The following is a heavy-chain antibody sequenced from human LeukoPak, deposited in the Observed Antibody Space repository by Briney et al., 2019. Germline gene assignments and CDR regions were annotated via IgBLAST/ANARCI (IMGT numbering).Heavy chain of an antibody. CDR2: INPNSGGT. CDR1: GYTFTGYY. CDR3: ARGYWMFDYNWFDP. D-gene: IGHD3-10*02. V-gene: IGHV1-2*02. Sequence: GASVKVSCKASGYTFTGYYMHWVRQAPGQGLEWMGWINPNSGGTNYAQKFQGRVTMTRNTSISTAYMELSSLRSEDTAVYYCARGYWMFDYNWFDPWGQGTLVTVSS. J-gene: IGHJ5*02.